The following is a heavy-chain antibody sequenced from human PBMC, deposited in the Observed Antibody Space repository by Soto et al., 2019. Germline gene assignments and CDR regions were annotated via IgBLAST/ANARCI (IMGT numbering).Heavy chain of an antibody. CDR2: IIPIFGTA. CDR3: ARMGTLHHDYGDNPPFDY. Sequence: SVKVSCKASGGTFSSYAISWVRQAPGQGLEWMGGIIPIFGTANYAQKFQGRVTITADESTSTAYMELSSLRSEDTAVYYCARMGTLHHDYGDNPPFDYWGQGTLVTVSS. J-gene: IGHJ4*02. CDR1: GGTFSSYA. D-gene: IGHD4-17*01. V-gene: IGHV1-69*13.